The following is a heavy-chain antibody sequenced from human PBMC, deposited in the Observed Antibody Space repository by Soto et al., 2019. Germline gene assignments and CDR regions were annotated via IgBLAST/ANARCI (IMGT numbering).Heavy chain of an antibody. CDR2: IIPIFGTA. J-gene: IGHJ6*02. D-gene: IGHD2-8*01. Sequence: SVKVSCKASGGTFSSYAISWVRQAPGQGLEWMGGIIPIFGTANYAQKFQGRVTITADESTSTAYMELSSLRFEDTAVYYCARDSPDIVLMVYATTYYYYGMDVWGQGTTVTVSS. V-gene: IGHV1-69*13. CDR3: ARDSPDIVLMVYATTYYYYGMDV. CDR1: GGTFSSYA.